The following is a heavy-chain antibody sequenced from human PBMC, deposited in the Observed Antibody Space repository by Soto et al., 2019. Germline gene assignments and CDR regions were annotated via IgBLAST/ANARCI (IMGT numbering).Heavy chain of an antibody. V-gene: IGHV3-23*01. CDR2: ISDSGGST. CDR1: GFTFSSYA. J-gene: IGHJ4*02. Sequence: GGSPSLSCAASGFTFSSYAMSWVRPAPGKGLEWVSGISDSGGSTYYADSVKGRFAISRDNSKNTLYLQMNSLRAEDTAVYYCAKGTYYYGSAPYYFDYWGQGTLVTVSS. D-gene: IGHD3-10*01. CDR3: AKGTYYYGSAPYYFDY.